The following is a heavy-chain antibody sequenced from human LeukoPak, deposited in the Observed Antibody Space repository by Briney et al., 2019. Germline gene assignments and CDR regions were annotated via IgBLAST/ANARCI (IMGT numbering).Heavy chain of an antibody. Sequence: PSETLSLTCTVSGASLSTNSYYWGWVRQPPGKGLEWIGSIYHSGSTYYNPSLKSRVTISVDTSKNQFSLKLSSVTAADTAVYYCARVILGYCSGGSCKPLRFDYWGQGTLVTVSS. D-gene: IGHD2-15*01. J-gene: IGHJ4*02. V-gene: IGHV4-39*07. CDR2: IYHSGST. CDR3: ARVILGYCSGGSCKPLRFDY. CDR1: GASLSTNSYY.